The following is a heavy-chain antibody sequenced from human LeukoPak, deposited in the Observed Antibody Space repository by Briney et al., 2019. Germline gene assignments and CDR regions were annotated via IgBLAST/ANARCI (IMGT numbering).Heavy chain of an antibody. J-gene: IGHJ3*02. Sequence: SETLSLTCRVSGGSISRYYWSWIRQPAGKGLEWMGRIYISGSTNYNPSLKSRVTMSVDTSKNQFSLKLSSVTAADTAVYYCARVGGYPQGAFDIWGQGTVVTVSS. D-gene: IGHD3-22*01. CDR3: ARVGGYPQGAFDI. CDR1: GGSISRYY. V-gene: IGHV4-4*07. CDR2: IYISGST.